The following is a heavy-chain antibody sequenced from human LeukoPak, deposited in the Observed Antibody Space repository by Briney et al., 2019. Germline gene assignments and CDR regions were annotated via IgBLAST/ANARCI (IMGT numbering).Heavy chain of an antibody. D-gene: IGHD6-19*01. CDR1: GFIFDNFR. CDR3: ARDMSFSTSDWYGELDN. CDR2: IKQDGSEI. J-gene: IGHJ4*02. Sequence: GGSLRLSCAASGFIFDNFRMSWVRQAPGKGLEWVANIKQDGSEIYYVDSVKGRFTISRDNAKKLLYLQMNSLRAEDTALYYCARDMSFSTSDWYGELDNWGQGTLVTVSS. V-gene: IGHV3-7*05.